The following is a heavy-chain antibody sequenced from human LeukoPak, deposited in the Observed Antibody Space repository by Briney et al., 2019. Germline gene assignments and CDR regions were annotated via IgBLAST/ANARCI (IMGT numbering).Heavy chain of an antibody. V-gene: IGHV1-8*01. J-gene: IGHJ6*02. CDR1: GYTFTSYD. CDR2: MNPNSGNT. CDR3: ARSNSRGAVAVRRYYYYGTDV. Sequence: RASVKVSCKASGYTFTSYDINWVRQAPGQGLEWMGWMNPNSGNTGYAQKFQGRVTMTRNTSISTAYMELSSLRSEDTAVYYCARSNSRGAVAVRRYYYYGTDVWGQGTTVTVSS. D-gene: IGHD6-19*01.